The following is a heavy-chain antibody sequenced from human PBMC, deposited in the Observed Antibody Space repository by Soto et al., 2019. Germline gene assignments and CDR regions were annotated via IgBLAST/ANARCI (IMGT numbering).Heavy chain of an antibody. V-gene: IGHV1-18*01. CDR3: ARDPYSSSWYGYYYYYGMDV. Sequence: QVQLVQSGAEVKKPGASVKVSCKASGYTFTSYGISWVRQAPGQGREWMGWISAYNGNTNYAQKLQGRVTMTTDTSTSTAYMELRSLRSDDTAVYYCARDPYSSSWYGYYYYYGMDVWGQGTTVTVSS. J-gene: IGHJ6*02. D-gene: IGHD6-13*01. CDR1: GYTFTSYG. CDR2: ISAYNGNT.